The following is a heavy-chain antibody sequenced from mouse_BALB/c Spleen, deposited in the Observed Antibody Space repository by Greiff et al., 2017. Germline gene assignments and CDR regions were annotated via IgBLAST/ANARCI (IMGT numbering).Heavy chain of an antibody. J-gene: IGHJ1*01. V-gene: IGHV5-6*01. CDR2: ISSGGSYT. Sequence: DVHLVESGGDLVKPGGSLKLSCAASGFTFSSYGMSWVRQTPDKRLEWVATISSGGSYTYYPDSVKGRFTISRDNAKNTLYLQMSSLKSEDTAMYYCARPYYYGSSRYWYFDVWGAGTTVTVSS. D-gene: IGHD1-1*01. CDR3: ARPYYYGSSRYWYFDV. CDR1: GFTFSSYG.